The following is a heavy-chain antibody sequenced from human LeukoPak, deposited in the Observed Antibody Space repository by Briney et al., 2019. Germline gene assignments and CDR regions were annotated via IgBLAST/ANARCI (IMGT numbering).Heavy chain of an antibody. V-gene: IGHV3-23*01. CDR2: MSGSGGSI. D-gene: IGHD3-3*01. CDR1: GFNFSRYA. CDR3: ANTYTGITIFGVPTKGPAFDI. Sequence: GGSLRLSCTASGFNFSRYAMSWVRQAPGKGLEWVSGMSGSGGSIYYADSVKGRFTISRGSFGSTLYLQMESLRADDTAVYYCANTYTGITIFGVPTKGPAFDIWGQGTMVTVSS. J-gene: IGHJ3*02.